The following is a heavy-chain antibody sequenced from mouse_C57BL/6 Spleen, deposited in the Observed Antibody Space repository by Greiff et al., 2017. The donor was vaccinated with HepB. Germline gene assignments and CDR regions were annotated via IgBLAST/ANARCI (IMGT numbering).Heavy chain of an antibody. D-gene: IGHD2-12*01. CDR1: GYAFSSSW. V-gene: IGHV1-82*01. CDR3: ARGEDDKYYFDY. Sequence: QVQLQQSGPELVKPGASVKISCKASGYAFSSSWMNWVKLRPGKGLEWIGRIYPGDGDTNYNGKFKGKATLTADKSSSTAYMQLSSLTSEDSAVYFCARGEDDKYYFDYWGQGTTLTVSS. J-gene: IGHJ2*01. CDR2: IYPGDGDT.